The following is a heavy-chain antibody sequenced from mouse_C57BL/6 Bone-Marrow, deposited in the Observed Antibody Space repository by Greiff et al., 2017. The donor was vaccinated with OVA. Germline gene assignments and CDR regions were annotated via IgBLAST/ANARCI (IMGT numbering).Heavy chain of an antibody. CDR2: IYPGDGDT. D-gene: IGHD2-3*01. CDR1: GYAFSSSW. CDR3: ARHEDGYYASYFDY. J-gene: IGHJ2*01. V-gene: IGHV1-82*01. Sequence: VKLVESGPELVKPGASVKISCKASGYAFSSSWMNWVKQRPGKGLEWIGRIYPGDGDTNYNGKFKGKATLTADNSSSTAYMQLSSLTSEDSAVYFCARHEDGYYASYFDYWGQGTTLTVSS.